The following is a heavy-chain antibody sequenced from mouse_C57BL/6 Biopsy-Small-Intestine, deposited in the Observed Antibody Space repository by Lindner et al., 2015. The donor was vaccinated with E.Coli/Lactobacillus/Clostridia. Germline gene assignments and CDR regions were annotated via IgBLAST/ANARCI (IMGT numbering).Heavy chain of an antibody. CDR1: GYAFSSSW. CDR2: IYPGDGDT. Sequence: VQLQESGPELVKPGASVKISCKASGYAFSSSWMNWVKQRPGKGLEWIGRIYPGDGDTSYNGKFKGKATLTADKSSSTAYMQLSSLTSEDSAVYFCARSRDGYYDYFDYWGQGTTLTVSS. CDR3: ARSRDGYYDYFDY. J-gene: IGHJ2*01. D-gene: IGHD2-3*01. V-gene: IGHV1-82*01.